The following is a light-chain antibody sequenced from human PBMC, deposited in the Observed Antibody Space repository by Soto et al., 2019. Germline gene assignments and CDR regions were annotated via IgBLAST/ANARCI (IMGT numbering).Light chain of an antibody. Sequence: EIVWTQSPGTLSLSPGQRATLSCRASQSISNSYLAWYQHKPDQPPRLLIHGASTRATGIPDRFSGSQSGTDFTLTISRLEPEDSAVFYCQHYGASPYTFGLGTKLEIK. J-gene: IGKJ2*01. CDR2: GAS. CDR1: QSISNSY. CDR3: QHYGASPYT. V-gene: IGKV3-20*01.